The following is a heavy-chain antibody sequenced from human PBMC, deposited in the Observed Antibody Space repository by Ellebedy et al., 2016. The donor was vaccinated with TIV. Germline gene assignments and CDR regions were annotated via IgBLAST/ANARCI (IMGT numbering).Heavy chain of an antibody. CDR1: GFTFSSYA. CDR3: AKAPTAIFAHFYYYYYYMDV. J-gene: IGHJ6*03. Sequence: GGSLRLSCAASGFTFSSYAMSWVRQAPGRRLEWVSAISGSGGSTHYVDSVRGRFTISRDNSKNTLYLQMTGLRAEDTAVYYCAKAPTAIFAHFYYYYYYMDVWGKGTTVTVSS. CDR2: ISGSGGST. D-gene: IGHD2-21*02. V-gene: IGHV3-23*01.